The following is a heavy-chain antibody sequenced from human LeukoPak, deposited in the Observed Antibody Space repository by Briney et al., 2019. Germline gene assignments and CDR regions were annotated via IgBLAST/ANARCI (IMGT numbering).Heavy chain of an antibody. D-gene: IGHD4-17*01. V-gene: IGHV4-59*11. CDR1: DDSFSSHY. CDR2: ISYIGST. CDR3: ARDLVTVTKGFDI. J-gene: IGHJ3*02. Sequence: PETLSLTCAVSDDSFSSHYWTWIRQSPGKGLEWIGYISYIGSTNYNPSLKSRVTISIDTSKNQFSLKLSSVTAADTAVYYCARDLVTVTKGFDIWGQGTMVSVSS.